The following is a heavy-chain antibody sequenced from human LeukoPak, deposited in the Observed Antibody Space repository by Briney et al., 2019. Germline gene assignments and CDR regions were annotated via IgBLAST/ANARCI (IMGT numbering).Heavy chain of an antibody. D-gene: IGHD3-22*01. CDR3: AKGSSGYFADL. V-gene: IGHV3-23*01. J-gene: IGHJ5*02. CDR2: ISNDGGGT. Sequence: PGRSLRLSCAASGFTFSSYAMSWVRQAPGKGLEWVSAISNDGGGTTYADFVKGRFTISRDNSKNTLFLQMNSLRAEDTALYYCAKGSSGYFADLWGQGTLVTVSS. CDR1: GFTFSSYA.